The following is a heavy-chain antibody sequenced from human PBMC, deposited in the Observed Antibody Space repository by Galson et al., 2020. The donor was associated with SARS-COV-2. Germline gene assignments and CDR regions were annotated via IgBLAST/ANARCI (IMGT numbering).Heavy chain of an antibody. CDR2: IHYSWST. Sequence: SETLSLTCTVSGGSISSGGYYWSWIRQHPGKGLEWMGYIHYSWSTYYNPSLKSRVTISVDTSKNQFSLKLSSVTAADTAVYYCARVDYCSGGSCYGGGRAFDIWGQGTMVNVSS. V-gene: IGHV4-31*03. J-gene: IGHJ3*02. CDR1: GGSISSGGYY. D-gene: IGHD2-15*01. CDR3: ARVDYCSGGSCYGGGRAFDI.